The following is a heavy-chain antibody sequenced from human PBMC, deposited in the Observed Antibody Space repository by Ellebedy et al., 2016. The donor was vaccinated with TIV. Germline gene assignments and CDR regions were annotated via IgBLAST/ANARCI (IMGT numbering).Heavy chain of an antibody. D-gene: IGHD3-16*02. CDR1: GYTFTSYY. Sequence: ASVKVSXXASGYTFTSYYMHWVRQAPGQGLEWMGIINPSGGSTSYAQKFQGRVTMTRDTSTSTVYMELSSLRSEDTAVYYCARAQLSLKIFDYWGQGTLVTVSS. CDR2: INPSGGST. CDR3: ARAQLSLKIFDY. J-gene: IGHJ4*02. V-gene: IGHV1-46*01.